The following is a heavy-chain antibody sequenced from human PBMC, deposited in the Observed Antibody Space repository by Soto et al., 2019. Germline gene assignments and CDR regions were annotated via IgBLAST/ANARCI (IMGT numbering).Heavy chain of an antibody. V-gene: IGHV1-69*01. CDR2: TIPIIGTT. D-gene: IGHD5-18*01. CDR3: AAGDRSDTGEH. CDR1: GDTLSTHG. Sequence: QVQLVQSGAEVKKPGSSVKVSCKASGDTLSTHGISWVRQAPGQGLEWMGGTIPIIGTTDYAEKFQGRVTITADESTTTSYMELSSLRADDTAVYYCAAGDRSDTGEHWGQGTLVTVSS. J-gene: IGHJ4*02.